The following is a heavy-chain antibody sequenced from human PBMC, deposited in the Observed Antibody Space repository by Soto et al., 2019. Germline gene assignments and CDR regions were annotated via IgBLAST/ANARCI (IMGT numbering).Heavy chain of an antibody. CDR2: IYYSGST. CDR3: AREGYGGGYYYYYGTDV. Sequence: LSPTCTVSGGSISSNYWSWIRQPPGKGLEWIGNIYYSGSTNYNPSLKSRATISVDTSKNQFSLKLSSVTAADTAVYYCAREGYGGGYYYYYGTDVWGQGTTVTVSS. CDR1: GGSISSNY. D-gene: IGHD5-12*01. J-gene: IGHJ6*02. V-gene: IGHV4-59*01.